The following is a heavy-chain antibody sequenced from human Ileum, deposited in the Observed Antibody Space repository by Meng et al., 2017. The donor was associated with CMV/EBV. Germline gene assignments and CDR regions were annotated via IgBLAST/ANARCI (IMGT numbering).Heavy chain of an antibody. CDR3: ARGLASGWPDY. Sequence: QVQLPQWGAGLLKPSETLSLTCAVFGGSFTDYYWTWFRQSPGKGLEWIGENTHSGRAYYSSSLTGRATISVDMSKYQFSLKLPSVTAADTAIYYCARGLASGWPDYWGQGTLVTVSS. V-gene: IGHV4-34*01. J-gene: IGHJ4*02. CDR1: GGSFTDYY. D-gene: IGHD3-10*01. CDR2: NTHSGRA.